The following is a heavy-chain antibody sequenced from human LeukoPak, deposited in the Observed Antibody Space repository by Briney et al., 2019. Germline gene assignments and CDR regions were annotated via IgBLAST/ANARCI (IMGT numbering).Heavy chain of an antibody. Sequence: GGSLRLSCAASGFTVNSNYMNWVRQAPGKGLEWVGRIKSKTDGGTTDYAAPVKGRFTISRDDSKNTLYLQMNSLKTKDTAVYYCTTDRVLWFGELPYYFDYWGQGTLVTVSS. CDR2: IKSKTDGGTT. V-gene: IGHV3-15*07. CDR3: TTDRVLWFGELPYYFDY. J-gene: IGHJ4*02. D-gene: IGHD3-10*01. CDR1: GFTVNSNY.